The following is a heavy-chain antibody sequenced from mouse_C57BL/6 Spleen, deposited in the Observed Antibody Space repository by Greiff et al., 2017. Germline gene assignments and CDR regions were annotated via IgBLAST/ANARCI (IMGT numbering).Heavy chain of an antibody. CDR1: GYTFTSYW. Sequence: QVQLQQPGAELVKPGASVKMSCKASGYTFTSYWITWVKQRPGQGLEWIGDIYPGSGSTNYNEKFKSKATLTVDTSSSTAYMQLSSLTSEDSAVYYCSRKGTDHYYAMDYWGHGTSVTVSS. J-gene: IGHJ4*01. CDR3: SRKGTDHYYAMDY. CDR2: IYPGSGST. D-gene: IGHD4-1*01. V-gene: IGHV1-55*01.